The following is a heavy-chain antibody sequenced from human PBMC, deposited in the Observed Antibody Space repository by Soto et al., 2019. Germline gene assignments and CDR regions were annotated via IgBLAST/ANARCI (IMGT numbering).Heavy chain of an antibody. V-gene: IGHV1-69*06. CDR1: GGTFSSYA. CDR3: ARTLYGDLTFDY. Sequence: GASVKVSCKASGGTFSSYAISWVRQAPGQGLEWMXGIXXIXGXXXYXXXFQGRVTITADKSTSTAYMELSSLRSEDTAVYYCARTLYGDLTFDYWGQGTLVTASS. J-gene: IGHJ4*02. CDR2: IXXIXGXX. D-gene: IGHD4-17*01.